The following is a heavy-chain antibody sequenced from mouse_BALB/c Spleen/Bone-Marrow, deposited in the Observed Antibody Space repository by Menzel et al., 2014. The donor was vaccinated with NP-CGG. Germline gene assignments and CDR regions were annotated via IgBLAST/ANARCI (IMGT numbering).Heavy chain of an antibody. CDR3: ASYVYGYYFDY. J-gene: IGHJ2*01. Sequence: VQLKESGAELVKPGASVKLSCTASGFNIKDTYMHWVKQRPEQGLEWIGRIDPANVNTKYDPKFQGKATITADTSSNTAYLQLSSLTSEDTAVYYCASYVYGYYFDYWGRGTTLTVSS. V-gene: IGHV14-3*02. D-gene: IGHD1-1*01. CDR1: GFNIKDTY. CDR2: IDPANVNT.